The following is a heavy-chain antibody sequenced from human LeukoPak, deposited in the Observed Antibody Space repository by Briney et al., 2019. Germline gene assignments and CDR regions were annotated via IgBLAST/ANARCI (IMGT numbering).Heavy chain of an antibody. CDR3: ARGRLLWFGELLANWLDP. J-gene: IGHJ5*02. CDR1: GGSFSGYY. CDR2: INHSGST. V-gene: IGHV4-34*01. D-gene: IGHD3-10*01. Sequence: PSETLSLTCAVYGGSFSGYYWSWIRQPPGKGLEWIGEINHSGSTNYNPSLKSRVTISVDTSKNQFSLKLSSVTAADTAVYYCARGRLLWFGELLANWLDPWGQGTLVTVSS.